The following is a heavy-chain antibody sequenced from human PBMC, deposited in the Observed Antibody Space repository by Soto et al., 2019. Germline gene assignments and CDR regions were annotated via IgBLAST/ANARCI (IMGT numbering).Heavy chain of an antibody. Sequence: SETLSLTCAVYGGSFSGYYWSWIRQPPGKGLEWIGEINHSGSTNYNPSLKSRVTISVDTSKNQFSLKLSSVTAADTAVYYCARERDTVMVLDAFDIWGQGTMVTVS. CDR2: INHSGST. V-gene: IGHV4-34*01. J-gene: IGHJ3*02. CDR3: ARERDTVMVLDAFDI. CDR1: GGSFSGYY. D-gene: IGHD5-18*01.